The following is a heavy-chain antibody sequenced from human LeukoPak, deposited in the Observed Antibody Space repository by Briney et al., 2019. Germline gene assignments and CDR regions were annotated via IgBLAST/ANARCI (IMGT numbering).Heavy chain of an antibody. V-gene: IGHV3-66*01. CDR1: GFTVSSNY. CDR2: IYSGGGT. Sequence: GGSLRLSCAASGFTVSSNYMSWVRQAPGKGLEWVSVIYSGGGTYYADSVKGRFTISRDNSKNTLYLQMNSLRAEDTAVYYCARGPLSPYYYDSSGYYHTAWGQGTLVTVSS. J-gene: IGHJ5*02. CDR3: ARGPLSPYYYDSSGYYHTA. D-gene: IGHD3-22*01.